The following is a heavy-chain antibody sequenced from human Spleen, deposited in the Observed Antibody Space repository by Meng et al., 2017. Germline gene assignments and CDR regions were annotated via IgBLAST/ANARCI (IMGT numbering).Heavy chain of an antibody. J-gene: IGHJ4*02. CDR2: IWYDGSNK. D-gene: IGHD3-3*01. Sequence: GESLKISCAASGFTFSSYDMHWVRQAPGKGLEWVAVIWYDGSNKYYADSVKGRFTISRDNSKNTLYLQMNSLRAEDTAVYYCVLWFLFHFDYWGQGTLVTVSS. CDR1: GFTFSSYD. V-gene: IGHV3-33*01. CDR3: VLWFLFHFDY.